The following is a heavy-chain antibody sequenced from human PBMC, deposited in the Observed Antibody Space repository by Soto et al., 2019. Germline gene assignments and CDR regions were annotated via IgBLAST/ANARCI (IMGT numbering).Heavy chain of an antibody. CDR1: GGSISSGDYY. J-gene: IGHJ4*02. V-gene: IGHV4-61*08. CDR3: ARASSSRYEPGMVDY. D-gene: IGHD6-13*01. Sequence: SETLSLTCTVSGGSISSGDYYWSWVRQPPGKGLEWIGYIHDSGSTNYNPSLKSRVTISVDTSKNQFSLKLSSVTAADTAVYYCARASSSRYEPGMVDYWGQATLVTVSS. CDR2: IHDSGST.